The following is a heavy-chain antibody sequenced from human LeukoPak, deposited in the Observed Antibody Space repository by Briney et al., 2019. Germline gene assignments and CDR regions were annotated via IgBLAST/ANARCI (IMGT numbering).Heavy chain of an antibody. J-gene: IGHJ4*02. V-gene: IGHV4-34*01. CDR1: GGSFSGYY. D-gene: IGHD3-10*01. Sequence: SETLSLTCAVYGGSFSGYYWSWIRQPPGKGLEWIGEINHSGSTNYNPSLESRVTISVDTSKNQFSLKLSSVTAADTAVYYCASRDYGSGRSFDYWGQGTLVTVSS. CDR3: ASRDYGSGRSFDY. CDR2: INHSGST.